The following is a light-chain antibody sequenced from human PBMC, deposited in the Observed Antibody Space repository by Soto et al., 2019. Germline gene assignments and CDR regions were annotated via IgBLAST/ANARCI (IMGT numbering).Light chain of an antibody. Sequence: DIQMTQSPSTLSASVGDRVTISFRASQTISRWLAWYQQKPGKAPKLLIYDVSTLGSGVPSRFSGSGSGTDFTLTISSLQPDDFATYYCQQYNTFWTFGQGTKVDI. CDR3: QQYNTFWT. CDR2: DVS. CDR1: QTISRW. V-gene: IGKV1-5*01. J-gene: IGKJ1*01.